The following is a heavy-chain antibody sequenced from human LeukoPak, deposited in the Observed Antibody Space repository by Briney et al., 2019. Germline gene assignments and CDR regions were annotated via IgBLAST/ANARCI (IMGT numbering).Heavy chain of an antibody. V-gene: IGHV4-59*01. CDR1: GGSISSYY. CDR2: ISYSGST. Sequence: SETLSLTCTVSGGSISSYYWSWIRQPPGKGLEWIGYISYSGSTDYNPSLKSRVTISVDTSKNQFSLKLSSVTAADTAVHYCARVSCGGDCFSATNAFDIWGQGTVVTVSS. J-gene: IGHJ3*02. CDR3: ARVSCGGDCFSATNAFDI. D-gene: IGHD2-21*02.